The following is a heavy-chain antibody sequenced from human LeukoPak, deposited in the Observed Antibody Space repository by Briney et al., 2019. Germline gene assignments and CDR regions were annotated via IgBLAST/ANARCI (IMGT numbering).Heavy chain of an antibody. Sequence: SETLSLTCTVSGGSITSNYGGWIRQPAGKGLEWIGHIYPTGSTNSNPSLKSRVTMSVDTSKNQFSLKLTSVTAADTAVYYCAKDPSGTRGWFDPWGQGTLVTVSS. CDR1: GGSITSNY. V-gene: IGHV4-4*07. D-gene: IGHD2-2*01. J-gene: IGHJ5*02. CDR2: IYPTGST. CDR3: AKDPSGTRGWFDP.